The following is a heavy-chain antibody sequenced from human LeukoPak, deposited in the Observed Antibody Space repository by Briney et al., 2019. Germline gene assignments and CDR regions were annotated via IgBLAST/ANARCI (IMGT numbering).Heavy chain of an antibody. J-gene: IGHJ4*02. Sequence: GGSLRLSCAASGFTVSSNYMSWVRQAPGKGLEWVSVIYSGGSTYYADSVKGRFTISRDNSKNTLYLQMNSLRAEDTAVYYCAVAPWFGTEQLDYWGQGTLVTVSS. CDR2: IYSGGST. V-gene: IGHV3-53*01. CDR1: GFTVSSNY. D-gene: IGHD3-10*01. CDR3: AVAPWFGTEQLDY.